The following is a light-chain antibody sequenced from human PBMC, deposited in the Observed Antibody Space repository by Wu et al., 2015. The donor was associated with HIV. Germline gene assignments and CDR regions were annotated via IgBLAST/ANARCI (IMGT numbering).Light chain of an antibody. CDR2: AAS. CDR1: QGISNF. CDR3: QQYYSYST. V-gene: IGKV1-27*01. J-gene: IGKJ1*01. Sequence: DIQMTQSPSSLSASVGDRVTITCRASQGISNFLAWYQQKPGKPPKVLIYAASTLQSGVPSRFSGSGSGTEFTLTISSLQPDDFATYYCQQYYSYSTFGQGTRVEIK.